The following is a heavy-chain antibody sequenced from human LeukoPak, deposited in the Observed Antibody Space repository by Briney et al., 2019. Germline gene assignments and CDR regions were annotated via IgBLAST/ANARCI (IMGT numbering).Heavy chain of an antibody. CDR3: AREVSWTTVTTRHYFYYYMDV. V-gene: IGHV1-46*01. CDR1: GYSFTDFH. CDR2: INPTSRAT. Sequence: GASVKVSCMASGYSFTDFHVHWVRQAPGQGLEWVGIINPTSRATTYAQKFQGRVTMTGDMSTSTVYMELSGLGSEDTAVYYCAREVSWTTVTTRHYFYYYMDVWGKGTTVTVSS. D-gene: IGHD4-11*01. J-gene: IGHJ6*03.